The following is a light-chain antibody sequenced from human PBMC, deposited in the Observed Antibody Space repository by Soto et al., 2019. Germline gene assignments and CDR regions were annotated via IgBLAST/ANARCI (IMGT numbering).Light chain of an antibody. CDR1: SSDIGGYYY. Sequence: LTQPASVSGSPGQSITISCTGTSSDIGGYYYVSWYQHHPGKAPKLIIYQVTNRPSGVSYRLSGSKSGNTASLTISGLQAEDEADYYCTSYSSSNTFYVFGAGTKVTVL. CDR3: TSYSSSNTFYV. J-gene: IGLJ1*01. V-gene: IGLV2-14*01. CDR2: QVT.